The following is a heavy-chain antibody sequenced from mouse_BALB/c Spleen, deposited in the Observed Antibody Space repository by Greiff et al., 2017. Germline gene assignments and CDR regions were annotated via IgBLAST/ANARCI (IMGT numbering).Heavy chain of an antibody. CDR2: IYPGDGDT. V-gene: IGHV1-87*01. J-gene: IGHJ2*01. CDR3: ARGGPLDY. Sequence: QVQLKESGAELARPGASVKLSCKASGYTFTSYWMQWVKQRPGQGLEWIGAIYPGDGDTRYTQKFKGKATLTADKSSSTAYMQLSSLASEDSAVYYCARGGPLDYWGQGTTLTVSS. D-gene: IGHD3-1*01. CDR1: GYTFTSYW.